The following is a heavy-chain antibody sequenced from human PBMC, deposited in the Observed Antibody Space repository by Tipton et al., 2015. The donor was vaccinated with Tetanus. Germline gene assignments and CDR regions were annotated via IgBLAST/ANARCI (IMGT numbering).Heavy chain of an antibody. J-gene: IGHJ3*02. V-gene: IGHV3-66*01. CDR3: AKAPSLGDAFDI. Sequence: SLRLSCAASGFTVSSNYMNWVRQAPGKGLEWVSVIYSGGSTYYADSVKGRFTISRDNSKNTLYLQMNSLRAEDTAVYYCAKAPSLGDAFDIWGQGTMATVSS. CDR1: GFTVSSNY. D-gene: IGHD3-16*02. CDR2: IYSGGST.